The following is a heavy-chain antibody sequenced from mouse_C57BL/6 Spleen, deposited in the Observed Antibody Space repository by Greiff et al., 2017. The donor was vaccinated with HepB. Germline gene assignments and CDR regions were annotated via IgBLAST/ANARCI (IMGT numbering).Heavy chain of an antibody. J-gene: IGHJ4*01. Sequence: EVQRVESGGDLVKPGGSLKLSCAASGFTFSSYGMSWVRQTPDKRLEWVATISSGGSYTYYPDSVKGRFTISRDNAKNTLYLQMSSLKSEDTAMYYCARQGYDYDGDYAMDYWGQGTSVTVSS. CDR2: ISSGGSYT. V-gene: IGHV5-6*01. CDR3: ARQGYDYDGDYAMDY. D-gene: IGHD2-4*01. CDR1: GFTFSSYG.